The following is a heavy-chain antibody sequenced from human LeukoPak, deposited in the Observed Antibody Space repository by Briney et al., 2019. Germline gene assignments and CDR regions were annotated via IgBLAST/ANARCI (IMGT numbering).Heavy chain of an antibody. Sequence: PSETLSLTCTVSGGSISSSSYYWGWIRQPPGKGLEWIGSIYYSGSTYYNPSLKSRVTISVDTSKNQFSLKLSSVTAADTAVYYCARDARGGSGSYYDAFDIWGQGTMVTVSS. D-gene: IGHD1-26*01. CDR2: IYYSGST. V-gene: IGHV4-39*07. J-gene: IGHJ3*02. CDR1: GGSISSSSYY. CDR3: ARDARGGSGSYYDAFDI.